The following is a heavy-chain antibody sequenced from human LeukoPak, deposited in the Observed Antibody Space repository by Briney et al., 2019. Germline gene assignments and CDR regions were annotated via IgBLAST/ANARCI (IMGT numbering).Heavy chain of an antibody. V-gene: IGHV3-23*01. CDR3: AKGIVVVVAATDAFDI. CDR2: ISGSGGST. D-gene: IGHD2-15*01. J-gene: IGHJ3*02. Sequence: PGASLRLSCAASGFTFSSYAMSWVRQAPGKGLEWVSAISGSGGSTYYADSVKGRFTISRDNPKNTLYLQMNSLRAEDTAVYYCAKGIVVVVAATDAFDIWGQRTMVTVSS. CDR1: GFTFSSYA.